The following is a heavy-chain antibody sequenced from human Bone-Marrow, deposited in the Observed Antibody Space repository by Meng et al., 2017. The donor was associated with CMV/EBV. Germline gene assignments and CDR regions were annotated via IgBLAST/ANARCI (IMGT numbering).Heavy chain of an antibody. J-gene: IGHJ4*02. CDR1: GFTFSSYS. CDR3: ARAAAAQNNFDY. V-gene: IGHV3-21*01. CDR2: ISSSSSYI. Sequence: CHASGFTFSSYSMNWVRQAPGKGLQWVSSISSSSSYIYYADSVKGRFTISRDNAKNSLYLQMNSLRAEDTAVYYCARAAAAQNNFDYWGQGTLVTVSS. D-gene: IGHD6-13*01.